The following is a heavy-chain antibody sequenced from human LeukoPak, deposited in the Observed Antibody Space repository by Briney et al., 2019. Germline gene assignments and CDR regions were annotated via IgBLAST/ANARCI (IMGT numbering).Heavy chain of an antibody. J-gene: IGHJ4*02. V-gene: IGHV1-2*02. CDR2: INPNSGGT. CDR1: GYTFTGYY. D-gene: IGHD3-22*01. CDR3: ARGEGSVPTYHYDSSGYYPFDY. Sequence: EASVKVSCKASGYTFTGYYMHWVRQAPGQGLEWMGWINPNSGGTNYAQKFQGRVTMTRDTSISTAYMELSRLRSDDTAVYYCARGEGSVPTYHYDSSGYYPFDYWGQGTLVTVSS.